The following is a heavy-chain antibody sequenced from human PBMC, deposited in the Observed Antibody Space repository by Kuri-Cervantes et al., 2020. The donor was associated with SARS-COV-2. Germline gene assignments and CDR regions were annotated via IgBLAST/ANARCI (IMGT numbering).Heavy chain of an antibody. CDR2: ISGSGGST. Sequence: GGSLRLSCAASGFTFSSYAMSWVRQAPGKGLEWVSAISGSGGSTYYADSVKGRFTISRGNSKNSLYLQMNSLRTEDTALYYCAKDSEDCSSTSCYFDYWGQGTLVTVSS. CDR1: GFTFSSYA. V-gene: IGHV3-23*01. CDR3: AKDSEDCSSTSCYFDY. D-gene: IGHD2-2*01. J-gene: IGHJ4*02.